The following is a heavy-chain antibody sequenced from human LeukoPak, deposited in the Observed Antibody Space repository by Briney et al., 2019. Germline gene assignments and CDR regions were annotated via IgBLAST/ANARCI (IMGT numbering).Heavy chain of an antibody. CDR1: GYTFTGYY. Sequence: ASVKVSCEASGYTFTGYYMHWVRQAPGQGLEWMGWINPNSGGTNYAQKFQGRVTMTRDTSISTAYMELSRLRSDDTAVYYCARDPGGYSYDFDYCGQGTLVIVSS. V-gene: IGHV1-2*02. D-gene: IGHD5-18*01. CDR2: INPNSGGT. CDR3: ARDPGGYSYDFDY. J-gene: IGHJ4*02.